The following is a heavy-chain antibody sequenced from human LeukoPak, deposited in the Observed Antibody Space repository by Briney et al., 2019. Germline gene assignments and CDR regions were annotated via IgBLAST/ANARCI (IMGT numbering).Heavy chain of an antibody. CDR3: ARGPFYYYGSGSHKSHYGGYFDY. D-gene: IGHD3-10*01. CDR2: INHSGST. Sequence: SETLSLTCAVSGGTFSGYYWSWIRQPPGKGLEWIGEINHSGSTNYNPSLKSRVTISVDTSKNQFSLKLSSVTAADTAAYYCARGPFYYYGSGSHKSHYGGYFDYWGQGTLVTLSS. V-gene: IGHV4-34*01. J-gene: IGHJ4*02. CDR1: GGTFSGYY.